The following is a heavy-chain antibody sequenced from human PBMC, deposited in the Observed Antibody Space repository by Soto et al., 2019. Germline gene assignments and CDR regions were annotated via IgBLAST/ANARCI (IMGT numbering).Heavy chain of an antibody. J-gene: IGHJ5*02. CDR2: IHNFGST. Sequence: QLQLQESGSGLVKPSQTLSLTCAVSGGSISSNDYSWSWIRQPPGKGLEWIGYIHNFGSTYYNPSLKSRVTISVDRSRNQVSLRLSSVTAADTAVYYCARFYDILTGYNWFDPWGQGTLVTVSS. CDR1: GGSISSNDYS. V-gene: IGHV4-30-2*01. CDR3: ARFYDILTGYNWFDP. D-gene: IGHD3-9*01.